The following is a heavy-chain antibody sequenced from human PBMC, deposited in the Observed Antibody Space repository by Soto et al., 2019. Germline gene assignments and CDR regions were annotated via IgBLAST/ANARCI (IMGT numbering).Heavy chain of an antibody. CDR3: ATDTYYDFWSGYYYYYGMDV. CDR1: GFTFSTYG. V-gene: IGHV3-30*03. D-gene: IGHD3-3*01. J-gene: IGHJ6*02. CDR2: ISYDGSNK. Sequence: QVQLVESGGGVVQPGRSLRLSCAASGFTFSTYGMHWVRQAPGKGLEWVAVISYDGSNKYYADSVKGRFTISRDNCKNTLYLQMNSLSAEDTAVFYCATDTYYDFWSGYYYYYGMDVWGQGTTVTVSS.